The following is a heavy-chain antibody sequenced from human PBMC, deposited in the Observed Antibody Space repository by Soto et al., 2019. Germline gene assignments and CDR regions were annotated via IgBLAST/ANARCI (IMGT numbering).Heavy chain of an antibody. V-gene: IGHV3-30*04. CDR1: GFTFSNFA. Sequence: QVQLVESGGGVVQPGGSLRLSCAASGFTFSNFAMHWVRQATGKGLEWVAVTSYDGKNKDYADSVKGRFTISRDNSKKTLFLQMNSLRPEDTAVYYCARERAIAATGLFYYWGQGTLVTVSS. CDR3: ARERAIAATGLFYY. D-gene: IGHD6-13*01. J-gene: IGHJ4*02. CDR2: TSYDGKNK.